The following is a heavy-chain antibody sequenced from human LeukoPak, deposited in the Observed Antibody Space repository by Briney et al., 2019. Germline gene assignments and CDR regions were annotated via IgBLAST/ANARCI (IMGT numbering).Heavy chain of an antibody. V-gene: IGHV4-34*01. CDR3: AREARGYYGSGSYGDV. CDR1: GGSFSGYY. Sequence: SETLSLTCAVYGGSFSGYYWSWIRQPPGKGLEWIGEINHSGSTNYNPSLKSRVTISVDTSKNQFSLKLSSVTAADTAVYYCAREARGYYGSGSYGDVWGKRTTVTVSS. D-gene: IGHD3-10*01. J-gene: IGHJ6*04. CDR2: INHSGST.